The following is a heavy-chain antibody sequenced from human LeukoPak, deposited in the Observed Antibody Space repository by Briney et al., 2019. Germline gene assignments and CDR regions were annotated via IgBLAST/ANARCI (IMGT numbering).Heavy chain of an antibody. CDR2: INPNSGGT. CDR3: AIGTVTTYYYYMDV. D-gene: IGHD4-17*01. J-gene: IGHJ6*03. V-gene: IGHV1-2*02. CDR1: GYTFTGYY. Sequence: ASVKVPCKASGYTFTGYYMHWVRQAPGQGLEWMGWINPNSGGTNYAQKFQGRVTMTRDTSISTAYMELSRLRSDDTAVYYCAIGTVTTYYYYMDVWGKGTTVTVSS.